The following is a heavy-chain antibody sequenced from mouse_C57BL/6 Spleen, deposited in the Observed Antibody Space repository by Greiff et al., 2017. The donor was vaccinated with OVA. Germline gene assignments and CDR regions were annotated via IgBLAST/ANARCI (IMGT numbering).Heavy chain of an antibody. J-gene: IGHJ4*01. CDR1: GFTFSDFY. CDR3: ARDARGNYDGAMDY. D-gene: IGHD2-4*01. Sequence: EVKLMESGGGFVQSGRSLRLSCATSGFTFSDFYMEWVRQAPGKGLEWIAASRNKANDYTTEYSASVKGRFIVSRDTSQSILYLQMNALRAEDTAIYYCARDARGNYDGAMDYWGQGTSVTVSS. CDR2: SRNKANDYTT. V-gene: IGHV7-1*01.